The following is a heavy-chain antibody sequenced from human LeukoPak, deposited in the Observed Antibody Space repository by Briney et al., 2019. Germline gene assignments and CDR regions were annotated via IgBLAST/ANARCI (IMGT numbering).Heavy chain of an antibody. CDR3: ASSAPVAIPSFYYYGMDV. CDR1: GGTFSSYA. J-gene: IGHJ6*04. Sequence: SVKVSCKASGGTFSSYAIGWVRQAPGQGLEWMGGIIPSFGTANYAQKFQGRVTITADESTSTAYMELSSLRSEDTAVYYCASSAPVAIPSFYYYGMDVWGKGTTVTVSS. V-gene: IGHV1-69*13. CDR2: IIPSFGTA. D-gene: IGHD3-10*01.